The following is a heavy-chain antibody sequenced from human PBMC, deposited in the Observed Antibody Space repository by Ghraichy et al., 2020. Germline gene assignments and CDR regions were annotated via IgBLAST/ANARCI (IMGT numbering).Heavy chain of an antibody. D-gene: IGHD2-2*01. V-gene: IGHV4-38-2*02. CDR1: GYSISNGYY. CDR2: LYPSGAT. J-gene: IGHJ4*02. Sequence: SETLSLTCNVFGYSISNGYYWAWIRQPPGKGLELIGFLYPSGATSYNPSLKSRVTMSLDTSRNQLSLRLTSVTAADTALYYCARLKTFQLLLDYFDYWGQGTLVTVSS. CDR3: ARLKTFQLLLDYFDY.